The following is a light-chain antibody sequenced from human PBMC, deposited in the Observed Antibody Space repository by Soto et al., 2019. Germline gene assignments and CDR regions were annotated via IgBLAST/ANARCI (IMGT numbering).Light chain of an antibody. CDR3: QQRSSWPFT. Sequence: EVVLKQSPATLSLSPGEGATLSCRASQSIGNYLAWYQQKPGQAPRRLIYATSNRATGIPARFSGSGPGTDCTRSSSSLEPEDCAGYYWQQRSSWPFTCGPGTKVDIK. CDR2: ATS. V-gene: IGKV3-11*01. J-gene: IGKJ3*01. CDR1: QSIGNY.